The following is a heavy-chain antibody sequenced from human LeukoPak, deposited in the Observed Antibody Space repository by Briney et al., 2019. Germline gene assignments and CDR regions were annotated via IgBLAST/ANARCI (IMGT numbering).Heavy chain of an antibody. J-gene: IGHJ4*02. CDR3: ARDDGDSNFDY. CDR2: IIPILGIA. V-gene: IGHV1-69*04. D-gene: IGHD7-27*01. CDR1: GGTFSSYA. Sequence: ASVKVSCKASGGTFSSYAISWVRQAPGQGLEWMGRIIPILGIANYAQKFQGRVTITADKSTSTAYMELSSLRSEDTAVYYCARDDGDSNFDYWGQGTLVTVPS.